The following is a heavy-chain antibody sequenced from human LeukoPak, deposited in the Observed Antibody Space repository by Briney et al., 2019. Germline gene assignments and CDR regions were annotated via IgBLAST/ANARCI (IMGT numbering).Heavy chain of an antibody. CDR1: GFTFSSYW. Sequence: GGSLRLSCAASGFTFSSYWMHWVRQAPGKGLVWVSRINTDGSSTSYADSVKGRFTISRDNAKNTLYLQMNSLRAEDTAVYYCARDLSSSWLGETYYYYGMDVWGQGTTVTVSS. D-gene: IGHD6-13*01. V-gene: IGHV3-74*01. CDR2: INTDGSST. CDR3: ARDLSSSWLGETYYYYGMDV. J-gene: IGHJ6*02.